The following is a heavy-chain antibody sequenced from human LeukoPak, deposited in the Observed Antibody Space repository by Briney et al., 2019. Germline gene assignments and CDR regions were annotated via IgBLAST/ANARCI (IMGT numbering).Heavy chain of an antibody. Sequence: GGSLRLSCAASGFTFSSNWMSWVRQAPGKGLEWVANIKQDGSEKYYVDSVKGRFTISRDNAKNSLYLQMNSLRAEDTAVYYCARDGGGYWGQGTLVTVSS. D-gene: IGHD3-10*01. J-gene: IGHJ4*02. CDR3: ARDGGGY. CDR1: GFTFSSNW. CDR2: IKQDGSEK. V-gene: IGHV3-7*01.